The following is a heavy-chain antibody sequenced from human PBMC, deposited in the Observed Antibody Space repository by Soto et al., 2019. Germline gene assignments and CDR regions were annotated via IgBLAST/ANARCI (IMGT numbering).Heavy chain of an antibody. CDR2: IYYSGYT. D-gene: IGHD3-16*01. V-gene: IGHV4-59*01. J-gene: IGHJ4*02. CDR1: GGSISDYY. CDR3: ARDRNDYVGGS. Sequence: QVQLQEPGPGLVKPSETLSLTCTVSGGSISDYYWSWIRQSPGKGLEWIGYIYYSGYTNYNPSLKSRVTILVDTSKNQFSLKLSSVTAADTAVYYCARDRNDYVGGSWGQGAVVTVSS.